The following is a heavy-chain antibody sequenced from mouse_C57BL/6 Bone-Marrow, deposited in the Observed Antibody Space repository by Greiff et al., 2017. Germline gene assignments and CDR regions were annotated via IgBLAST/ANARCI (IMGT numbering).Heavy chain of an antibody. V-gene: IGHV1-39*01. J-gene: IGHJ1*03. CDR2: INPNYGTT. CDR3: ARLGYYYGSSYVWYFDV. D-gene: IGHD1-1*01. CDR1: GYSFTDYN. Sequence: EVQLQQSGTELVKPGASVKISCKASGYSFTDYNMNWVKQSNRKSLEWIGVINPNYGTTSYNQKFKGKATLTVDQSSSTAYMQLNSLTSEDSAVYYCARLGYYYGSSYVWYFDVWGTGTTVTVSS.